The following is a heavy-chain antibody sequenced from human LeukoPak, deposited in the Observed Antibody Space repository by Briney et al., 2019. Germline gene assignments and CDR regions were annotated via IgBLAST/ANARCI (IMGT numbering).Heavy chain of an antibody. Sequence: GASVKVSCKASGYTFTGYYMHWVRQAPGQGLEWMGWINPNSGGTNYAQKFQGRVTMTRDTSISTAYMELSRLRSDDTAVYYCARDQYNWNYKENWFDPWGQGTLVTVSS. CDR2: INPNSGGT. CDR3: ARDQYNWNYKENWFDP. CDR1: GYTFTGYY. D-gene: IGHD1-7*01. V-gene: IGHV1-2*02. J-gene: IGHJ5*02.